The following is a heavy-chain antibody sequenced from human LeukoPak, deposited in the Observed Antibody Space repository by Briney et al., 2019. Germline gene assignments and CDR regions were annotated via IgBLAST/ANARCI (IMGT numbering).Heavy chain of an antibody. CDR3: AKDALWFGEFMGAFDI. Sequence: TGGSLRLSCAASGFTFSGYGMHWVRQAPGKGLEWVAFIRYDGSNKYYADSVKGRFTISRDNSKNTLYLQMNSLRAEDTAVYYCAKDALWFGEFMGAFDIWGQGTMVTVSS. V-gene: IGHV3-30*02. J-gene: IGHJ3*02. CDR1: GFTFSGYG. D-gene: IGHD3-10*01. CDR2: IRYDGSNK.